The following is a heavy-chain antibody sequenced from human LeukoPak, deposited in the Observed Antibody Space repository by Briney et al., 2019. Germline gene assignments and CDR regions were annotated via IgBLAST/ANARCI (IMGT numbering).Heavy chain of an antibody. D-gene: IGHD6-13*01. CDR3: ARGRRQQLVDAFDI. Sequence: SETLSLTCTVSGVSISSSSYSWGWLRQPPGKGLEWIVNIFYSGSTFYNSSLKSRVTISVDTSKIQFSLRLSSATAADTAMYYCARGRRQQLVDAFDIWGQGTMVTVSS. CDR2: IFYSGST. V-gene: IGHV4-39*07. CDR1: GVSISSSSYS. J-gene: IGHJ3*02.